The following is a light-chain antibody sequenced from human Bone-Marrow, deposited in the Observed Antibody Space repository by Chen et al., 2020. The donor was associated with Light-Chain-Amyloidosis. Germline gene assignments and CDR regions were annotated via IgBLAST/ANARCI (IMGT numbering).Light chain of an antibody. V-gene: IGLV3-25*03. CDR1: DLPTKY. J-gene: IGLJ2*01. CDR2: RDT. CDR3: QSADSSGTYEVI. Sequence: SYELTQPPSVSVSPGQTARITCSGDDLPTKYAYWYQQKPGQAPVLVIHRDTERPSGISERVSGSSSGTTATFTSSGVQAEDEADYHCQSADSSGTYEVIFGGGTKLTVL.